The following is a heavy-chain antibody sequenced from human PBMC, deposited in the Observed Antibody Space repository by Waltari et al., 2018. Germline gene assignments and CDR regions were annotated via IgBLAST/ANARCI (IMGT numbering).Heavy chain of an antibody. Sequence: QVQLQESGPGLVKASETLSLPCRVSGGSLRGFFWSWVRKPAGKGLEWIGRIFSSGRPNYNATLKSRVTMSLDTSKNGFSLILSSVTAADTGVYYCARHRRLGNKYYYDLDVWGQGTTVSLS. CDR2: IFSSGRP. J-gene: IGHJ6*02. CDR3: ARHRRLGNKYYYDLDV. V-gene: IGHV4-4*07. CDR1: GGSLRGFF. D-gene: IGHD3-22*01.